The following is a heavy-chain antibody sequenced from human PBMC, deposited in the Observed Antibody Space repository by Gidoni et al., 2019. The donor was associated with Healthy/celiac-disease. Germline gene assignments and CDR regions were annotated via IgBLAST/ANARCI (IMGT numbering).Heavy chain of an antibody. D-gene: IGHD3-10*01. CDR1: GFPFSSVA. Sequence: QVQLVESGGGVVQPGRSLRLSCAASGFPFSSVAMHWVLQAPGKGLGWVAVISYDGSNKYYADAVKGRFTISRDNSKNTLYLQMNSLRAEDTAVYYCARDLHYYGSGPFDYWGQGTLVTVSS. J-gene: IGHJ4*02. CDR2: ISYDGSNK. CDR3: ARDLHYYGSGPFDY. V-gene: IGHV3-30-3*01.